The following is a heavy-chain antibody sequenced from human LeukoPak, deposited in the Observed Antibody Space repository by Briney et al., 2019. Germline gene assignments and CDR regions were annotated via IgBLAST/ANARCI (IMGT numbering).Heavy chain of an antibody. V-gene: IGHV4-4*07. CDR1: GGSISRYY. CDR3: ARDNGWYYFDY. Sequence: SETLSLTCTVSGGSISRYYWSRIRQPAGKGLEWIGRIHITGSTNYNPSLKSRVTISLDTSRNQFSLKLTSVTAADTAVYYCARDNGWYYFDYWGQGTLVTVSS. D-gene: IGHD6-19*01. CDR2: IHITGST. J-gene: IGHJ4*02.